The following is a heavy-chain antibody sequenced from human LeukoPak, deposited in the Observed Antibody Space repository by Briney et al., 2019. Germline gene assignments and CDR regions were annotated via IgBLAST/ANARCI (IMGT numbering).Heavy chain of an antibody. CDR2: ISSSSSYI. Sequence: PGGSLRLSCAASGFTFSSYSMNWVRQAPGKGLEWVSSISSSSSYIYYADSVKGRFTISRDNSKNTLYLQMNSLRAEDTAVYYCARDRAFDYWGQGTLVTASS. V-gene: IGHV3-21*01. D-gene: IGHD3-10*01. CDR3: ARDRAFDY. CDR1: GFTFSSYS. J-gene: IGHJ4*02.